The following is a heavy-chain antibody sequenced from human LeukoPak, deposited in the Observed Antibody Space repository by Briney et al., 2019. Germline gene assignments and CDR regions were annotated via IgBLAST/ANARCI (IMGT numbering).Heavy chain of an antibody. Sequence: SETLSLTCTVSGGSTSSYYWSWIRQPPGKGLEWIGYISVDGSTNYNPSFKSRVTMSVDTSKNQFSLRLSSVTAADTAVYYCARVVAAAAVLFDYWGQGTLVTVSS. CDR2: ISVDGST. CDR3: ARVVAAAAVLFDY. V-gene: IGHV4-59*01. J-gene: IGHJ4*02. D-gene: IGHD2-2*01. CDR1: GGSTSSYY.